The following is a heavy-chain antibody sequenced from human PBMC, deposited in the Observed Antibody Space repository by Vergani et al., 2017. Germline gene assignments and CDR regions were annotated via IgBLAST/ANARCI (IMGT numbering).Heavy chain of an antibody. J-gene: IGHJ6*03. CDR2: IYYSGST. D-gene: IGHD6-25*01. V-gene: IGHV4-59*01. CDR1: GGSISSYY. CDR3: AVSGYFYDYYYMDV. Sequence: QVQLQESGPGLVKPSETLSLTCTVSGGSISSYYWSWIRQPPGKGLEWIGYIYYSGSTNYNPPLKSRVTISVDTSKNQFSLKLSSVTAADTAVYYCAVSGYFYDYYYMDVWGKGTTVTVSS.